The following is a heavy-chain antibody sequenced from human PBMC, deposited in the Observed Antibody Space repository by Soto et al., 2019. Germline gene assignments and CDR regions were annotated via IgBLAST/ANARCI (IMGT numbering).Heavy chain of an antibody. D-gene: IGHD6-25*01. CDR2: IYYTGST. J-gene: IGHJ4*01. CDR1: GGSINNYY. V-gene: IGHV4-59*08. Sequence: QVQLQESGPGLVKPSETLSLTCTVSGGSINNYYWSWIRQPPGKGLEWIGNIYYTGSTTYNPSLRGRSTISLQSTKNQFSLRLDSVTAADTDVNYCARHSWEQRKTYDYWGQGTLVTVSS. CDR3: ARHSWEQRKTYDY.